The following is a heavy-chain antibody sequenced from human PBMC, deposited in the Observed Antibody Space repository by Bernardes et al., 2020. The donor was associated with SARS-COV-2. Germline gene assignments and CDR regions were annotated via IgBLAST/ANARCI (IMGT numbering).Heavy chain of an antibody. V-gene: IGHV3-74*01. D-gene: IGHD2-8*01. Sequence: GGSLRLSCAASGLTLSSYWMHWVRQAPGQGLVWVSRINSDGSSTGYADSVKDRFTISRDNAKNTLYLQMNSLRGEDTAVYYCVRAGTTKRNAMDVWGQGTTVTVSS. J-gene: IGHJ6*02. CDR3: VRAGTTKRNAMDV. CDR2: INSDGSST. CDR1: GLTLSSYW.